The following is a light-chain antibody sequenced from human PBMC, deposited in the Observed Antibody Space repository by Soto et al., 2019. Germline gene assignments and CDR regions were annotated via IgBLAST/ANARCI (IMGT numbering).Light chain of an antibody. V-gene: IGKV3-15*01. CDR3: QQYNDWPPMYT. CDR1: QNVNSN. Sequence: EIVMTQSPATLSMSPGERATLSCRATQNVNSNLAWYQHRPGQAPRLLIYGASIRPTGIPARFSGSGSGIEFTLTIDSLQSEDFAVYYCQQYNDWPPMYTFGQGTKLEIK. J-gene: IGKJ2*01. CDR2: GAS.